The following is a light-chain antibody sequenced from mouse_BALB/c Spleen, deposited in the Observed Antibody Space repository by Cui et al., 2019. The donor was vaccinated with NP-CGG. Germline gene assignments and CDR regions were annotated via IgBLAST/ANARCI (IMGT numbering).Light chain of an antibody. CDR2: STS. J-gene: IGKJ4*01. V-gene: IGKV4-74*01. CDR3: HQYHRFSFT. CDR1: SSVSSSY. Sequence: QIVLTQSPAIMSASLGERVTVTCTASSSVSSSYLHWYQQKPGSSPKLWIYSTSNLTSGVPARFSGSGSGTSYSLTISSMEAEDAATYYCHQYHRFSFTFGSGTKLEIK.